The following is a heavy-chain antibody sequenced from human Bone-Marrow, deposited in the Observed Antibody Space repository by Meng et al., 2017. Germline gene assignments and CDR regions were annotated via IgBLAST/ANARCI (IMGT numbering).Heavy chain of an antibody. D-gene: IGHD5-18*01. CDR1: GYTFTGYY. CDR2: INPNSGGT. V-gene: IGHV1-2*06. CDR3: ARDPDVDTARGDY. Sequence: QGQLVQSGAEVKKPGASVKVYCKASGYTFTGYYMHWVRQAPGQGLEWMGRINPNSGGTNYAQKFQGRVTMTRDTSISTAYMELSRLRSDDTAVYYCARDPDVDTARGDYWGQGTLDRLL. J-gene: IGHJ4*02.